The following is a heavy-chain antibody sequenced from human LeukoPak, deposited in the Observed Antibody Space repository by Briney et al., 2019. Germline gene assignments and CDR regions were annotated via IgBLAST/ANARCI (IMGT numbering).Heavy chain of an antibody. CDR3: ARWGSSTFGAFDI. Sequence: GGSLRLSCAASGFTFSSYEMNWVRRAPGEGLDWVSYISSSGSTIFYADSVKGRFTISRDNAKNSLYLQMNSLRAEDTAVYYCARWGSSTFGAFDIWGQGTMVTVSS. CDR1: GFTFSSYE. CDR2: ISSSGSTI. D-gene: IGHD3-16*01. J-gene: IGHJ3*02. V-gene: IGHV3-48*03.